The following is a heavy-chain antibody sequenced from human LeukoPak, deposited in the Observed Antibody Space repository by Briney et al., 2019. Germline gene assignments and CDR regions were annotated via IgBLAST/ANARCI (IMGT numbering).Heavy chain of an antibody. V-gene: IGHV3-13*01. J-gene: IGHJ4*02. Sequence: AGGSLRLSCAASGFAFSSYDMHWVRQATGKGLEWVSAIGTAGDTYYPGSVKGRFTISRETAKNSLYLQMNSLRAGDTAVYYCARGGQQLGEFDCWGQGTLVTVSS. CDR1: GFAFSSYD. CDR2: IGTAGDT. CDR3: ARGGQQLGEFDC. D-gene: IGHD6-13*01.